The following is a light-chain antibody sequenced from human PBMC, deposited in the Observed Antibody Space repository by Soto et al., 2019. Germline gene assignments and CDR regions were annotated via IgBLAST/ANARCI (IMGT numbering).Light chain of an antibody. CDR3: QQYDTYWT. CDR1: QSILSW. Sequence: DIQMTQSPSTLSASVGDRVTITCRASQSILSWLAWYQHKPGKAPKLLIYDDSSLESGVPSRFSGSRSGTEFTLTISSLQPDDIATYYCQQYDTYWTFGQGTKVDIK. CDR2: DDS. V-gene: IGKV1-5*01. J-gene: IGKJ1*01.